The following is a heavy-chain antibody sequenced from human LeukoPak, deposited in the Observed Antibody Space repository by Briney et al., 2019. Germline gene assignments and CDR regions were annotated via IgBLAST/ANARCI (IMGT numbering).Heavy chain of an antibody. CDR1: GFSFSSNS. V-gene: IGHV3-23*01. J-gene: IGHJ5*02. Sequence: GGSLRLSCAASGFSFSSNSMSWVRQAPGKGLEWVSAISGSGGRTFYADSVKGRFTITRDNSKNMVYLEMNSLRVEDTAVYYCGKDSYVGVNWFDPRGQGTLVTVSS. CDR3: GKDSYVGVNWFDP. D-gene: IGHD1-26*01. CDR2: ISGSGGRT.